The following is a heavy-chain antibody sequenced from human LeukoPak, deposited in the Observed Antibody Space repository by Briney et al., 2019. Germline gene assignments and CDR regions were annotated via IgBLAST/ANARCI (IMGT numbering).Heavy chain of an antibody. CDR2: IYYSGST. CDR3: AGHESGNCFDY. J-gene: IGHJ4*02. Sequence: PSETLSLTCTVSGGSISSSSSYWGCIRQPPGKGLEWIGSIYYSGSTYYNPSLRSRVNISADTSKNQFSLQLNSVTAADTAVYYCAGHESGNCFDYWGQGTLVTVSS. V-gene: IGHV4-39*01. D-gene: IGHD1-1*01. CDR1: GGSISSSSSY.